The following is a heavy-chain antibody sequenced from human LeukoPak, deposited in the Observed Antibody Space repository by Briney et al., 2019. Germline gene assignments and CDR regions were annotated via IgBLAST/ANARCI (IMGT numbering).Heavy chain of an antibody. V-gene: IGHV3-48*03. CDR2: ICSSGSTI. CDR3: AELGITMIGGV. D-gene: IGHD3-10*02. CDR1: GFTFSSYE. J-gene: IGHJ6*04. Sequence: PGGSLRLSCAASGFTFSSYEVNWVRQAPGKGLEWVSYICSSGSTIYYADSVKSRFTISRDNAKNSLYLQMNSLRAEDTAVYYCAELGITMIGGVWGKGTTVTISS.